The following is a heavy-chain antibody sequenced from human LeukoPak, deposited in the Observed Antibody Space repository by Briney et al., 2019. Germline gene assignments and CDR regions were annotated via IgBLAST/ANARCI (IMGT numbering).Heavy chain of an antibody. CDR3: SRDDYGGYFDY. J-gene: IGHJ4*02. CDR2: IWYDGSNK. D-gene: IGHD4-23*01. V-gene: IGHV3-33*01. CDR1: GFTFSSYG. Sequence: GSSLRLSCAASGFTFSSYGMHWVRQAPGKGLEGLAVIWYDGSNKYYAKSVKGRFTISRDNPHNTLYLQMNSMRAEDTAMYFCSRDDYGGYFDYCGQGTLVTVSS.